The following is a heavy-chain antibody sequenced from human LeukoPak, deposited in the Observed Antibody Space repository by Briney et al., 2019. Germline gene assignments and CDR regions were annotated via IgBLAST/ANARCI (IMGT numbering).Heavy chain of an antibody. V-gene: IGHV3-7*01. CDR1: GFTFSSYW. Sequence: QPGGSLRLSCAASGFTFSSYWMSWVRQAPGKGLEWVANIKQDGSEKYYVDSVKGRFTISRDNAKNSLYLQMNSLRAEGTAVYYCARGGTDLWSGYYGMDVGGQGTTVTVSS. CDR2: IKQDGSEK. J-gene: IGHJ6*02. D-gene: IGHD3-3*01. CDR3: ARGGTDLWSGYYGMDV.